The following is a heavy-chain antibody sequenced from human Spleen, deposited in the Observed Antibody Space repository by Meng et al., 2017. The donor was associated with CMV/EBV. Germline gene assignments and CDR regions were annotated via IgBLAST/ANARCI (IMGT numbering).Heavy chain of an antibody. CDR2: ISAYNGNT. J-gene: IGHJ4*02. CDR1: GYTFTGHY. D-gene: IGHD2-15*01. CDR3: ARGXAEYCSGLMCLYSRNDY. V-gene: IGHV1-18*04. Sequence: ASVKVSCXXSGYTFTGHYXXWVRQAPGXGLXXXGWISAYNGNTNYAQKFXXRVTMTTDTSXSTAYXELRSLSSDDTAGYHGARGXAEYCSGLMCLYSRNDYWGQGTLVTVSS.